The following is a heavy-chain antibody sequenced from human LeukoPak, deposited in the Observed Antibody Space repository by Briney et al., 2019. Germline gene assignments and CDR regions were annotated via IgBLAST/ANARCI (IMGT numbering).Heavy chain of an antibody. Sequence: GGSLRLSCAASGFIFSSYGMHWVRQAPGKGLEWVAVIWYDGSNKYYADSVKGRFTISRDNSKSTLYLQMNSLRAEDTAVYYCARGGGYSGYDFCDYWGQGTLVTVSS. D-gene: IGHD5-12*01. CDR3: ARGGGYSGYDFCDY. CDR1: GFIFSSYG. V-gene: IGHV3-33*01. CDR2: IWYDGSNK. J-gene: IGHJ4*02.